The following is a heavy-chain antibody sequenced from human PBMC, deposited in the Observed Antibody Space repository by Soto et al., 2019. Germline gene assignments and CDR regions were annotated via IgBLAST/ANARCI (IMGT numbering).Heavy chain of an antibody. D-gene: IGHD2-2*01. J-gene: IGHJ5*02. V-gene: IGHV1-69*13. CDR2: INPIFGTA. CDR1: GYTFTGYY. Sequence: GASVKVSCKASGYTFTGYYMHWVRQAPGQGLEWMGGINPIFGTANYAQKFQGRVTITADESTSTAYMELSSLRSEDTAVYYCASNPISYCSSTSCYGWFDPWGQGTLVTVSS. CDR3: ASNPISYCSSTSCYGWFDP.